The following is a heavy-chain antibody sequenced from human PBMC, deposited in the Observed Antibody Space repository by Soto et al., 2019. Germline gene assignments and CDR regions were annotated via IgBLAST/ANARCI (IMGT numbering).Heavy chain of an antibody. Sequence: QVQLVQSGAVVKKPGASVKVSCKASGYTFTSYDINWVRQATGQGLEWMGWMNPNSGNTGYTEKFQGRVTMTRNTSISTAYRGLSSLRSECAAVYYCARGYEGHYGFWRFDPWGQGTLVTVSS. V-gene: IGHV1-8*01. CDR2: MNPNSGNT. D-gene: IGHD3-3*01. J-gene: IGHJ5*02. CDR1: GYTFTSYD. CDR3: ARGYEGHYGFWRFDP.